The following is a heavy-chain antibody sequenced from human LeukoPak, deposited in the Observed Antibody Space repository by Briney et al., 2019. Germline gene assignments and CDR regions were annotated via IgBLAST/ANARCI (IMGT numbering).Heavy chain of an antibody. D-gene: IGHD6-19*01. CDR1: GFAVSSNY. J-gene: IGHJ4*02. CDR3: ARESWGIAVAQY. V-gene: IGHV3-66*02. Sequence: PGGSLRLSCAASGFAVSSNYMSWVRQAPGKGLEWVSVIYSGGSTYYADSVKGRFTTSRDNSKNKLYLQMNSLRAEDTAVYYCARESWGIAVAQYWGQGTLVTVSS. CDR2: IYSGGST.